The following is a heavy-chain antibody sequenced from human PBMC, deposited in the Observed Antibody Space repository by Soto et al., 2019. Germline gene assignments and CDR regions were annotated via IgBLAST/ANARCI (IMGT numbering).Heavy chain of an antibody. J-gene: IGHJ4*02. V-gene: IGHV3-48*02. CDR3: TRGTKGGSPPL. Sequence: HPGGSLRLSCAGSGFVFSNYSMNWVRQAPGRGLEWVSYISSSSTNTYYAASVRGRFTISRDNAKNSLFLRMISLKDEDTAVYYCTRGTKGGSPPLWGRGTLVTVSS. CDR1: GFVFSNYS. D-gene: IGHD1-7*01. CDR2: ISSSSTNT.